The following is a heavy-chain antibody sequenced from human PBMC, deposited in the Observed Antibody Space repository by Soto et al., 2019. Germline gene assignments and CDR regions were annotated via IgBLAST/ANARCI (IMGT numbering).Heavy chain of an antibody. CDR3: AARRDGGPV. D-gene: IGHD4-17*01. J-gene: IGHJ4*02. V-gene: IGHV4-4*02. CDR1: GDSISTMDW. Sequence: PSETLSLTCAVSGDSISTMDWWTWVRQPPGKGLQWIGEIYHTGSTNYNPSLQSRVTISIDESRTSFSLNLDSVTAADTAVYYCAARRDGGPVWGQGTLVTVSS. CDR2: IYHTGST.